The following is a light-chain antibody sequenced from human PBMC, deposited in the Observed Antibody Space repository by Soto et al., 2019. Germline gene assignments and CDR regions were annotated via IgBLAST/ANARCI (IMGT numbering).Light chain of an antibody. Sequence: EIGLKQSAGTLSLSPGERATLSCRASQSVSSSYLAWYQQKPGQAPRLLIYGASSRATGIPDRFSGSGSGTDFTLTISRLEPEDFAVYYCQQYGSSLGVTFGGRAKA. V-gene: IGKV3-20*01. CDR3: QQYGSSLGVT. J-gene: IGKJ4*01. CDR2: GAS. CDR1: QSVSSSY.